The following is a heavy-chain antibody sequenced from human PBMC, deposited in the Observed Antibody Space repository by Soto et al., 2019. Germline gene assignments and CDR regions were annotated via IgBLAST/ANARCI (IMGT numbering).Heavy chain of an antibody. J-gene: IGHJ6*02. V-gene: IGHV1-69*06. CDR1: GGTFSSYA. CDR2: IIPIFGTA. D-gene: IGHD6-6*01. Sequence: GPPVKVSCKASGGTFSSYAISWVRQAPGQGLEWMGGIIPIFGTANYAQKFQGRVTITADKSTSTAYMELSSLRSEDTAVYYCARGGRLRGAARPGGSETPSWYYGMDVWGQGTTVTVSS. CDR3: ARGGRLRGAARPGGSETPSWYYGMDV.